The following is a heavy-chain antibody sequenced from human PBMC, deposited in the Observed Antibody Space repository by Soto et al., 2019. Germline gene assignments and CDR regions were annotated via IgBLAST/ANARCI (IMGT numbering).Heavy chain of an antibody. J-gene: IGHJ3*02. Sequence: QVQQQPWGAGLLKPSETLSLTCTVYAGAFSHYYWNWIRQSPGKGLEWIGKIKHGGSSSYNPSLRSRVSISVDMSKNQFSLTLSSVTAADTAVYYGARGGSSDWQVALDIWGQGTMVPVSS. V-gene: IGHV4-34*01. D-gene: IGHD6-19*01. CDR2: IKHGGSS. CDR3: ARGGSSDWQVALDI. CDR1: AGAFSHYY.